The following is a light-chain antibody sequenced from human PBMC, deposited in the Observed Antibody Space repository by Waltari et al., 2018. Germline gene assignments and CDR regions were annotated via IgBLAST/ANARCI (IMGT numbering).Light chain of an antibody. Sequence: QSVLTQPPSASGTPGQRATISCSGRSSNIGSNFVYWYQQLPGTAPKLLIYRKNQRPSGVPDRFSGSKSGTSASLAISGLRSEDEADYYCATWDDSLSAWVFGGWTKLTVL. CDR3: ATWDDSLSAWV. CDR2: RKN. V-gene: IGLV1-47*01. CDR1: SSNIGSNF. J-gene: IGLJ3*02.